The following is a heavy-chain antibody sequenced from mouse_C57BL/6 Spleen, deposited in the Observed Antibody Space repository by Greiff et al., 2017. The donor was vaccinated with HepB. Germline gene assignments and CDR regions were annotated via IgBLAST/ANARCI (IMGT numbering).Heavy chain of an antibody. CDR1: GYTFTDYY. Sequence: EVQLQQSGPELVKPGASVKISCKASGYTFTDYYMNWVKQSHGKSLEWIGDINPNNGGTSYNQKFKGKATLTVDKSSSTAYMELRSLTSEDSAVYYCARGYYGYDRGYLDVWGTGTTVTVSS. V-gene: IGHV1-26*01. CDR2: INPNNGGT. D-gene: IGHD2-2*01. J-gene: IGHJ1*03. CDR3: ARGYYGYDRGYLDV.